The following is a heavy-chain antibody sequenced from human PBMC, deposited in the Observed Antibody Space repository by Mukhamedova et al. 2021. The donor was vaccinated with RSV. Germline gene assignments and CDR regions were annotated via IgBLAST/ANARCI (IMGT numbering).Heavy chain of an antibody. CDR3: ARVPVVIAVDLGAFDI. J-gene: IGHJ3*02. CDR2: MNPNSGNT. D-gene: IGHD6-19*01. V-gene: IGHV1-8*01. Sequence: GQGLEWMGWMNPNSGNTGYAQKFQGRVTMTRNTSISTAYMELSSLRSEDTAGYYCARVPVVIAVDLGAFDIWGQGTMV.